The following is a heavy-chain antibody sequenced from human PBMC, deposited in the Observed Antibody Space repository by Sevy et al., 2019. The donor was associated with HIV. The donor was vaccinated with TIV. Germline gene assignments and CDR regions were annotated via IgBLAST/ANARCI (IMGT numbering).Heavy chain of an antibody. CDR3: AKDRDVLLVPSTMRDEYPGYGMDV. CDR1: GYIFSSYG. D-gene: IGHD2-2*01. J-gene: IGHJ6*02. Sequence: GGSLRLSCAASGYIFSSYGIHWVRQAPGKGLEWVAFLSYDERNKYYADSVKGRFTISGDSSKNTFYLQMNNLRADDTAVYYCAKDRDVLLVPSTMRDEYPGYGMDVWGQRTTVTGSS. V-gene: IGHV3-30*18. CDR2: LSYDERNK.